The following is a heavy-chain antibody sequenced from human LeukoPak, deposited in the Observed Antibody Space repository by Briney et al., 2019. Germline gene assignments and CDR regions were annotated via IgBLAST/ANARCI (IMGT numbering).Heavy chain of an antibody. CDR3: ARGPDAPEGAPFFYHYMDV. CDR1: GFTFDNYA. J-gene: IGHJ6*03. CDR2: IYGNGYSI. V-gene: IGHV3-23*05. D-gene: IGHD2/OR15-2a*01. Sequence: PVGSQRLSCVTSGFTFDNYAMTWVRQAPGKGLEWVSSIYGNGYSIYYADSVRGRFTLSRDNSRNTLYLEMKNLRAEDTAVYYCARGPDAPEGAPFFYHYMDVWGKGTTVSVS.